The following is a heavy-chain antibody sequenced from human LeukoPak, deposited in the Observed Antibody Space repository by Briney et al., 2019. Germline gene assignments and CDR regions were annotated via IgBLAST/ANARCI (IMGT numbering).Heavy chain of an antibody. J-gene: IGHJ5*02. CDR2: VNHSGSA. CDR3: ARERASNNHDNWFDP. Sequence: PSETLSLTCAVYGASFNDYYWSWIRHSPTKGLEWIGEVNHSGSAKYNPSLKSRVTISADKSKNQFFLRLSPVVAADSGVYYCARERASNNHDNWFDPWGQGTLVTVSS. CDR1: GASFNDYY. V-gene: IGHV4-34*01.